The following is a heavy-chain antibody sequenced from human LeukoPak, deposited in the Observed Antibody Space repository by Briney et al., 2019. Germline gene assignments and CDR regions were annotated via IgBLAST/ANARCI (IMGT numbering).Heavy chain of an antibody. CDR3: ARGGITMVRGVTLYYYYYYGMDV. D-gene: IGHD3-10*01. J-gene: IGHJ6*02. CDR2: IYYIGST. CDR1: GDSISGFY. V-gene: IGHV4-59*12. Sequence: SETLSLTCTVSGDSISGFYWNWIRQPPGKGLEWIGYIYYIGSTNYNPSLKSRVTISVDTSKNQFSLKLSSVTAADTAVYYCARGGITMVRGVTLYYYYYYGMDVWGQGTTVTVSS.